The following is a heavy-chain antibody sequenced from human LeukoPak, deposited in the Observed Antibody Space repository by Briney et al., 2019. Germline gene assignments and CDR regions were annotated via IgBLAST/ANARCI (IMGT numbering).Heavy chain of an antibody. D-gene: IGHD5-18*01. CDR1: GFTFSSYG. V-gene: IGHV3-30*02. CDR2: IRYDGSYK. J-gene: IGHJ4*02. Sequence: GGSLRLSCAASGFTFSSYGMHWVRQAPGKGLEWVAFIRYDGSYKYYADSVKGRFTISRDNSKNTLYLQMNSLRSEDTAVFYCAKDGQYSSLDSWGQGTLVTVSS. CDR3: AKDGQYSSLDS.